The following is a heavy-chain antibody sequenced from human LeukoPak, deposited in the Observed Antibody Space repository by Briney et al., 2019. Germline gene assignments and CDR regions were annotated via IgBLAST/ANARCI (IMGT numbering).Heavy chain of an antibody. CDR2: IYYSGST. CDR3: ARDRVVRGADYYYYYMDV. CDR1: GGSISSYY. Sequence: SETLSLTCTVSGGSISSYYWSWIRQPPGKGLEWIGYIYYSGSTNYNPSLKSRVTISVDTSKNQFSLKLSSVTAADTAVYYCARDRVVRGADYYYYYMDVWGKGTTVTISS. J-gene: IGHJ6*03. D-gene: IGHD3-10*01. V-gene: IGHV4-59*01.